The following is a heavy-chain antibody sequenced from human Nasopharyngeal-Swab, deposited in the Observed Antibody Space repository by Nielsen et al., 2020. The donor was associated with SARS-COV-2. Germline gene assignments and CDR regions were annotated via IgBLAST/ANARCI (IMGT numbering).Heavy chain of an antibody. CDR3: ARIAVASADYYYYMDV. D-gene: IGHD6-19*01. CDR2: MFHRGST. CDR1: GYSLSSGYY. J-gene: IGHJ6*03. Sequence: SETLSLTCAVSGYSLSSGYYWGWIRQSPGKGLEWIGAMFHRGSTYLNPSLKSRVTISIDTSKSQFSLELSSVTAADTAVYYCARIAVASADYYYYMDVWGKGTTVTVSS. V-gene: IGHV4-38-2*01.